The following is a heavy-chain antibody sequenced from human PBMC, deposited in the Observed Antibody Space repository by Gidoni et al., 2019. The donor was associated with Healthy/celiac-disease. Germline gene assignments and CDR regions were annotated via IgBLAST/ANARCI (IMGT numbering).Heavy chain of an antibody. D-gene: IGHD4-17*01. V-gene: IGHV4-39*07. CDR2: IYYSGST. Sequence: QLQLQESGPGLVKPSATLSLTCTVSGGSISSSSYYWGWIRQPPGKGLEWIGSIYYSGSTYYNPSLKSRVTISVNTSKNQFSLKLSSVTAADTAVYYCAREGDYGDYRILDYWGQGTLVTVSS. CDR1: GGSISSSSYY. CDR3: AREGDYGDYRILDY. J-gene: IGHJ4*02.